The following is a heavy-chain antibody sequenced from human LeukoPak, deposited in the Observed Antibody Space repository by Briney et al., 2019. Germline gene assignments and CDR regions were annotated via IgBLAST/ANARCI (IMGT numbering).Heavy chain of an antibody. Sequence: SVKVSCKASGGTFSSYAISWVRQAPGQGLEWMGRIIPILGIANYAQKFQDRVTITADKSTSTAYMELSSLRSEDTAVYHCARGPPGDSSGYYSHPFENWGQGTLVIVSS. CDR1: GGTFSSYA. CDR2: IIPILGIA. J-gene: IGHJ4*02. D-gene: IGHD3-22*01. CDR3: ARGPPGDSSGYYSHPFEN. V-gene: IGHV1-69*04.